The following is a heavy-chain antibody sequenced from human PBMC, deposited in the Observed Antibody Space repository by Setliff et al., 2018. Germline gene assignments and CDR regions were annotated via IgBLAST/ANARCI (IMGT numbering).Heavy chain of an antibody. J-gene: IGHJ5*02. CDR3: ARDVWGAGTGWFDP. Sequence: PSETLSLTCIVSGVSVSRHYWSWIRQPPGKTLEWIGYIYTGGSTTYNSSLKSRVTLSLDTSKNHLSLNLTSVTAADTAVYYCARDVWGAGTGWFDPWGLGILVTVSS. V-gene: IGHV4-4*08. CDR2: IYTGGST. CDR1: GVSVSRHY. D-gene: IGHD1-1*01.